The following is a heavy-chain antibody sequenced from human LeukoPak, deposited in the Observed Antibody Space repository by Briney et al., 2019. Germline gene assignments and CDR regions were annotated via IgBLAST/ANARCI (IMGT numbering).Heavy chain of an antibody. CDR3: ARDYGYYDILTGYYRPIHAFDI. J-gene: IGHJ3*02. CDR2: IYYSGST. D-gene: IGHD3-9*01. V-gene: IGHV4-59*01. CDR1: GGSISSYY. Sequence: SETLSLTCTVSGGSISSYYWSWIRQPPGTGLEWIGYIYYSGSTNYNPSLKSRVTISVDTSKNQLSLKLSSVTAADTAVYYCARDYGYYDILTGYYRPIHAFDIWGQGTMVTVSS.